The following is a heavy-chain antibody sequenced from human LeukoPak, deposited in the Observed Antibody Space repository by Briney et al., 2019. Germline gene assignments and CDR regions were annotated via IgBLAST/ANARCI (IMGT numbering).Heavy chain of an antibody. J-gene: IGHJ6*04. Sequence: GGSLRLSCAASGFSVSSNYMSWVRQAPGKGLEWVSVIYTGGGTYYADSVKGRFSISRDNSKNTLYLQMNRLRAEDTAVYHCARVRGGYSYGMDVWGKGTTVTVSS. CDR3: ARVRGGYSYGMDV. V-gene: IGHV3-53*01. CDR1: GFSVSSNY. CDR2: IYTGGGT. D-gene: IGHD3-10*01.